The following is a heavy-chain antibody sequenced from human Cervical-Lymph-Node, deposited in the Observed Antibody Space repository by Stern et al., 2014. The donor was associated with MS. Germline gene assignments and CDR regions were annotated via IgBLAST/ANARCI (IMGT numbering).Heavy chain of an antibody. J-gene: IGHJ4*02. CDR3: ARIYCSGDECYHSFDT. D-gene: IGHD3-16*02. CDR1: GYRFSTFY. V-gene: IGHV1-2*06. Sequence: VQLVQSGAEVKKPWASVKLSCKASGYRFSTFYLHWLQQAPGKGLQWTGRIYPGSGDTNSSPTFQGRLTMTRDRSITTAYLELSGLRSDDTAVYYCARIYCSGDECYHSFDTWGQGTLVTVSS. CDR2: IYPGSGDT.